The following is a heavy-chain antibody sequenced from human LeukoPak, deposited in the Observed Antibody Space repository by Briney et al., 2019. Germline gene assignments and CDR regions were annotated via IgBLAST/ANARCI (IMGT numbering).Heavy chain of an antibody. V-gene: IGHV1-69*13. CDR3: ARDRAYGGSSDFDS. D-gene: IGHD4-23*01. Sequence: SVKVSCKASGYTFTIYGISWVRQAPGQGLEWMGGIIPIFGTANYAQKFQGRVTITADESTSTAYMELSSLRSEDTAVYYCARDRAYGGSSDFDSWGQGTLVTVSS. CDR2: IIPIFGTA. CDR1: GYTFTIYG. J-gene: IGHJ4*02.